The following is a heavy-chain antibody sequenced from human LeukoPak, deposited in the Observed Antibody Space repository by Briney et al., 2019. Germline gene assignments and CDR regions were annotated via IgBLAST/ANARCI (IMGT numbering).Heavy chain of an antibody. D-gene: IGHD3-3*01. CDR2: IYTSGST. V-gene: IGHV4-61*02. CDR3: ARVLGATDAFDI. CDR1: GGSISSGSYY. Sequence: SSETLSLTCTVSGGSISSGSYYWSWIRQPAGKGLEWIGRIYTSGSTNYNPSLKSRVTISVDTSKNQFSLKLSSVTAADTAVYYCARVLGATDAFDIWGQGTMVTVSS. J-gene: IGHJ3*02.